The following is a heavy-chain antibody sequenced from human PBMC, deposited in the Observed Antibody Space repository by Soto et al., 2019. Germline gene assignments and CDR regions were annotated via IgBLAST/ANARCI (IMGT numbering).Heavy chain of an antibody. V-gene: IGHV1-69*13. J-gene: IGHJ1*01. CDR3: ARANRARYSSGWNLADYFQH. D-gene: IGHD6-19*01. Sequence: SVKVSCKASGGTFSSYAISWVRQAPGQGLEWMGGIIPIFGTANYAQKFQGRVTITADESTSTAYMELSSLRSEDTAAYYCARANRARYSSGWNLADYFQHWGQ. CDR2: IIPIFGTA. CDR1: GGTFSSYA.